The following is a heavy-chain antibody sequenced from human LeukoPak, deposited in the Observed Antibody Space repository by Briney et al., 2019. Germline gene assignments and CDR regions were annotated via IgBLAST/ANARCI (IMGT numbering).Heavy chain of an antibody. CDR3: ARYSSGNFDY. D-gene: IGHD3-22*01. J-gene: IGHJ4*02. Sequence: GGSLRLSCAASGFTVSSNYTSWVRQAPGKGLEWVSVIYSGGSTYYADSVKGRFTISRDNSKNTLYLQMNSLRAEDTAVYYCARYSSGNFDYWGQGTLVTVSS. V-gene: IGHV3-53*01. CDR2: IYSGGST. CDR1: GFTVSSNY.